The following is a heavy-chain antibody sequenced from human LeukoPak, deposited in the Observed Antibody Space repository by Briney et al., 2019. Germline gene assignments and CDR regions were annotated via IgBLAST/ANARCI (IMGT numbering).Heavy chain of an antibody. CDR1: GFTFSDYY. Sequence: GGSLRLSCAASGFTFSDYYMSWIRQAPWKGLEWVSYISSSGSTIYYADSVKGRFSISRDNAKNSLYLQMNSLRAEDTAVYYCARDYSYYGMDVWGQGTTVTVSS. CDR3: ARDYSYYGMDV. V-gene: IGHV3-11*01. J-gene: IGHJ6*02. CDR2: ISSSGSTI. D-gene: IGHD4-11*01.